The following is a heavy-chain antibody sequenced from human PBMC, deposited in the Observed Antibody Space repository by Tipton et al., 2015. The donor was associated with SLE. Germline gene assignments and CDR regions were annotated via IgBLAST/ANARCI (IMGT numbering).Heavy chain of an antibody. CDR1: GYTFTSYG. CDR3: ARVPRYYYDISGYFDY. J-gene: IGHJ4*03. Sequence: QVQLVQSGAEVKKPGASVKVSCKPSGYTFTSYGVSWVRQAPGQGLEWMGWISGYNGFTKYAQKFQDRVTMTTDTSTTTAYMELRSLRSDDTAVYYCARVPRYYYDISGYFDYWGQGTTVSVSS. CDR2: ISGYNGFT. D-gene: IGHD3-22*01. V-gene: IGHV1-18*01.